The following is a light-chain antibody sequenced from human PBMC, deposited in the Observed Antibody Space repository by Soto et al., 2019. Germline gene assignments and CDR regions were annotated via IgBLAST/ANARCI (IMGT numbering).Light chain of an antibody. CDR2: SDN. Sequence: QSVPTQPPSVSGAPGQRVTISCTGSSSNIGAGYVVHWYQQLPGAAPKLLIFSDNNRPSGVPDRFSGSKSGTSASLAISGLQTEDEADYYCQSYDNNSDYVFGTGTKLTVL. V-gene: IGLV1-40*01. J-gene: IGLJ1*01. CDR1: SSNIGAGYV. CDR3: QSYDNNSDYV.